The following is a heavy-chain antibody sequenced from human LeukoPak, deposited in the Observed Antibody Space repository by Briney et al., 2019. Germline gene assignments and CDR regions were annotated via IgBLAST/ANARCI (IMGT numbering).Heavy chain of an antibody. D-gene: IGHD2-8*01. J-gene: IGHJ3*01. CDR1: GFTFSNYW. CDR3: ARSQSGVFDV. Sequence: SGGSLRLSCVASGFTFSNYWMQWVRQVPGKGLAWVSRLNGDGTNIIYADSVKGRFTISRDNAENTLYLQMNSLRAEDTALYYCARSQSGVFDVWGQGTMVTVSS. CDR2: LNGDGTNI. V-gene: IGHV3-74*01.